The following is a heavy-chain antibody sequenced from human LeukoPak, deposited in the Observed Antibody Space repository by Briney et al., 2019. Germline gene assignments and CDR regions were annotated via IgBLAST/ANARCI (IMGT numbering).Heavy chain of an antibody. Sequence: GASVKVSCKASGGTFSSYAISWVRQAPGQGLEWMGGIIPIFGTANYAQKFQGRVTITADKSTSTAYMELSSLRSEDTAVYYCAREAKGVTIFGVVNNWFDPWGQGTLVTVSS. V-gene: IGHV1-69*06. J-gene: IGHJ5*02. CDR1: GGTFSSYA. CDR2: IIPIFGTA. D-gene: IGHD3-3*01. CDR3: AREAKGVTIFGVVNNWFDP.